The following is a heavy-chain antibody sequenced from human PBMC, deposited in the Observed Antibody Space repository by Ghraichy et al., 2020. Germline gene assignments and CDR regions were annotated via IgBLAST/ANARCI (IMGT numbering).Heavy chain of an antibody. Sequence: ASVKVSCKASGYTFTSYGISWVRQAPGQGLEWMGWISAYNGNTNYAQKLQGRVTMTTDTSTSTAYMELRSLRSDDTAVYYCARGGGYSSGWPMNPQESYGMDVWGQGTTVTVSS. CDR3: ARGGGYSSGWPMNPQESYGMDV. D-gene: IGHD6-19*01. J-gene: IGHJ6*02. V-gene: IGHV1-18*01. CDR2: ISAYNGNT. CDR1: GYTFTSYG.